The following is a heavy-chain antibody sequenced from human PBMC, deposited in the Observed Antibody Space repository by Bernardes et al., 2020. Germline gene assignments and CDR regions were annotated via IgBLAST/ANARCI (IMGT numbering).Heavy chain of an antibody. J-gene: IGHJ6*02. D-gene: IGHD2-15*01. V-gene: IGHV3-23*01. CDR1: GFTFSSYA. Sequence: VGSLILSCAASGFTFSSYAMSWVRQAPGKGLEWVSAISGSGGSTYYADSVKGRFTISRDNSKNTLYLQMNSLRAEDTAVYYCAKGGYCPECYGMDVWGQGTTVTVSS. CDR2: ISGSGGST. CDR3: AKGGYCPECYGMDV.